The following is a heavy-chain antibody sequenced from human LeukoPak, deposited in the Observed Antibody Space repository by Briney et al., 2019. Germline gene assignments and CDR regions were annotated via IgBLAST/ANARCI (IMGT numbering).Heavy chain of an antibody. V-gene: IGHV1-18*04. CDR3: ARDRGTLSDY. Sequence: ASVKVSCKASGYTFTGYYMHWVRQAPGQGLEWMGWISAYNGNTNYAQKLQGRVTMTTDTSTSTAYMELRSLRSDDTAVYYCARDRGTLSDYWGQGTLVTVSS. J-gene: IGHJ4*02. CDR1: GYTFTGYY. D-gene: IGHD1-1*01. CDR2: ISAYNGNT.